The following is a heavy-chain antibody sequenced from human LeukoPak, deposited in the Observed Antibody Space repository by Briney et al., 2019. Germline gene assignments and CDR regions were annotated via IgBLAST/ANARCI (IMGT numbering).Heavy chain of an antibody. J-gene: IGHJ5*02. D-gene: IGHD1-26*01. Sequence: SQTLSLTCTVSGGSISSGGYYWSWIRQHPGKGLEWIGYIYYSGSTYYNPSLNSRLTMSVDTSKNQFSLKLSSVTAADPAVYYCARERSGSYAFDPWGQGTLVTVSS. V-gene: IGHV4-31*03. CDR3: ARERSGSYAFDP. CDR2: IYYSGST. CDR1: GGSISSGGYY.